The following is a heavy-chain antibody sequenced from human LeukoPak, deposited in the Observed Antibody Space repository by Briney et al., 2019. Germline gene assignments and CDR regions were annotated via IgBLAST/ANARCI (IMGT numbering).Heavy chain of an antibody. CDR1: GGSISSGGYY. V-gene: IGHV4-31*03. J-gene: IGHJ3*02. D-gene: IGHD3-16*02. CDR3: ARGGESLRLGELSPFAAFDI. CDR2: IYYSGST. Sequence: KASQTLSLTCTVSGGSISSGGYYWRWIRQHPGKGLEWIEYIYYSGSTYYNPSLKSRVTISVDTSKNQFSLKLSSVTAADTAVYYCARGGESLRLGELSPFAAFDIWGQGTMVTVSS.